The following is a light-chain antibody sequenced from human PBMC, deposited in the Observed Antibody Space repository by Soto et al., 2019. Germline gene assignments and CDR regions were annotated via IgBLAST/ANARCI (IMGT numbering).Light chain of an antibody. J-gene: IGKJ1*01. CDR2: GAS. V-gene: IGKV3-20*01. CDR1: QSVSSSY. CDR3: QQYGSSPEWT. Sequence: EIVLTQSPCTLSFSPGERATLSCRASQSVSSSYLAWYQQKLGQDPRRLIYGASSRATGIPDRFSGSGSGTDFTPTISSLEPEDFAVYYCQQYGSSPEWTFGQGTKVDI.